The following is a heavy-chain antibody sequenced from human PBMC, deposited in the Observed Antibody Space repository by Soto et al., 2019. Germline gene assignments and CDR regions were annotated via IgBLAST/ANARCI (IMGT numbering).Heavy chain of an antibody. CDR3: ARTYGVSQQLVRSPFDY. CDR2: IYPGDSDT. V-gene: IGHV5-51*03. J-gene: IGHJ4*02. CDR1: GYSFTSYW. D-gene: IGHD6-13*01. Sequence: EVQLVQSGAEVKKPGESLKISCKGSGYSFTSYWIGWLRQMPGKGLEWMGIIYPGDSDTRYSPSFQGQVTISADKSISTAYLQWSSLKASDTAMYYCARTYGVSQQLVRSPFDYWGQGTLVTVSS.